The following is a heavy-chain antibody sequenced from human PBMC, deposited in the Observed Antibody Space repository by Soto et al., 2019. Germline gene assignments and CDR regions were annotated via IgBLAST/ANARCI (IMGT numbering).Heavy chain of an antibody. D-gene: IGHD2-21*02. Sequence: QVQLVESGGGVVQPGRSLRLSCAASGFTFSSYGMHWVRQAPGKGLEWVAVIWYDGSNKYYADSVKGRFTISRDNSKNTLYLQMNSLRAEDTAVYYCARDGRAYCGGDCYSSSVDYWGQGTLVTVSS. CDR1: GFTFSSYG. J-gene: IGHJ4*02. CDR3: ARDGRAYCGGDCYSSSVDY. V-gene: IGHV3-33*01. CDR2: IWYDGSNK.